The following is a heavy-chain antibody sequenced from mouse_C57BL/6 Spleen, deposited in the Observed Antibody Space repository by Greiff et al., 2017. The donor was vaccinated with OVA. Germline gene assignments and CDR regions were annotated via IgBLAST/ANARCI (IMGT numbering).Heavy chain of an antibody. CDR2: ISSGSSTI. CDR1: GFTFSDYG. CDR3: AREDDSYYLYYFDY. V-gene: IGHV5-17*01. Sequence: EVQGVESGGGLVKPGGSLKLSCAASGFTFSDYGMHWVRQAPEKGLEWVAYISSGSSTIYYADTVKGRFTISRDNAKNTLFLQMTSLRSDDTAMYYCAREDDSYYLYYFDYWGKGTTLTVSS. D-gene: IGHD2-3*01. J-gene: IGHJ2*01.